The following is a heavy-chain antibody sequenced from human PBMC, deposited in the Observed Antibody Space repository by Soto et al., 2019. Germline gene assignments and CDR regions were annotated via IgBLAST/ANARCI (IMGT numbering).Heavy chain of an antibody. CDR3: ARDSPLSFSSSRYQNYYGMDV. CDR1: GGSISSGDYY. D-gene: IGHD6-6*01. J-gene: IGHJ6*02. CDR2: IYYSGST. V-gene: IGHV4-30-4*02. Sequence: SETLSLTCTVSGGSISSGDYYWSWIRQPPGKGLEWIGYIYYSGSTYYNPSLKSRVTISVDTSISTAYMELSRLRSDDTAVYYCARDSPLSFSSSRYQNYYGMDVWGQGTTVTVSS.